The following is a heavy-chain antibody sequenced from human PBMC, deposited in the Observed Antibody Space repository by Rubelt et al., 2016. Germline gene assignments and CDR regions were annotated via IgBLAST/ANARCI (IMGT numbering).Heavy chain of an antibody. V-gene: IGHV4-39*07. CDR3: ARWKGGSSTIDY. J-gene: IGHJ4*02. CDR1: GGSISSTHHY. Sequence: QLQLQESGPGLVKPSETLSLTCTVSGGSISSTHHYWAWIRQPPGKGLEWIGSISYCGSTYYNPSLKIRVTITVDTSKNQFSLKLSSVTAADTAGDYCARWKGGSSTIDYWGRGTLVTVSS. CDR2: ISYCGST. D-gene: IGHD2-2*01.